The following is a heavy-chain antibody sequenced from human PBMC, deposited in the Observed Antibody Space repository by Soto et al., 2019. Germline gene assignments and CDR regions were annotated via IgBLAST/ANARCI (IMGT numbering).Heavy chain of an antibody. CDR3: ARDIFDN. CDR2: ITSSGDRA. V-gene: IGHV3-48*03. CDR1: GFTFRYYE. J-gene: IGHJ4*02. Sequence: EVQLVESGGGLAQPGGSLRLSCVASGFTFRYYEMNWVRQAPGKGLEWISYITSSGDRAQYADSVKGRFTISRDNTKNLLYLQMTSLSAEDTGLYYCARDIFDNWGQGTLVTVSS.